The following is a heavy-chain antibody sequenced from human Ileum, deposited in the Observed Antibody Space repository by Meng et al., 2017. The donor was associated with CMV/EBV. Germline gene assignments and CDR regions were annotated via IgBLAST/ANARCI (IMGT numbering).Heavy chain of an antibody. J-gene: IGHJ5*02. CDR3: ARAAARGVPVDL. V-gene: IGHV4-4*07. CDR1: GGSLTGYS. CDR2: IHPTGTT. D-gene: IGHD3-10*01. Sequence: QLPLPDSGPSLVPPSETPPPTCTVTGGSLTGYSWPWTRQPAGKGLEWIGRIHPTGTTDDNPSLRSRVSMSLDKSKNQFSLKLTSVTAADTAVYYRARAAARGVPVDLWGQGTLVTVSS.